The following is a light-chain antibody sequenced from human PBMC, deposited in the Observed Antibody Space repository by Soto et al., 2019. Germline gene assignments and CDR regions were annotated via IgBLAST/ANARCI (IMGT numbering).Light chain of an antibody. CDR2: KAS. CDR3: QPYRTNSA. J-gene: IGKJ1*01. Sequence: DIQMTQSPSTLSASVGDRVTINCRASQSINNWLAWYQQKPGTAPKLLIYKASSLESGVPSRFSGSGSETEFTLTISSLQPDDFASYYCQPYRTNSACGQGPKVEIK. V-gene: IGKV1-5*03. CDR1: QSINNW.